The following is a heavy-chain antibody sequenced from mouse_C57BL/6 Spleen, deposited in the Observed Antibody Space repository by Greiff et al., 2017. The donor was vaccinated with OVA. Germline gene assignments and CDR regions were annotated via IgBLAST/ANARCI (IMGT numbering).Heavy chain of an antibody. V-gene: IGHV1-69*01. CDR2: IDPSDSYT. Sequence: QVQLKQPGAELVMPGASVKLSCKASGYTFTSYWMHWVKQRPGQGLEWIGEIDPSDSYTNYNQKFKGKSTLTVDKSSSTAYMQLSSLTSEDSAVYYCARKDVYYYGSSGYWGQGTTLTVSS. D-gene: IGHD1-1*01. CDR3: ARKDVYYYGSSGY. CDR1: GYTFTSYW. J-gene: IGHJ2*01.